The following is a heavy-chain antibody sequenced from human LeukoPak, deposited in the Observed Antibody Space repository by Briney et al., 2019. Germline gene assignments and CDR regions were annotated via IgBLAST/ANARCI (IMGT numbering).Heavy chain of an antibody. CDR1: GNTFTGYY. CDR2: INPNSGGT. D-gene: IGHD3-10*01. CDR3: ARDPGGSGSYLYYFDY. Sequence: ASVKVSCKASGNTFTGYYMHWVRQAPGQGLEWMGWINPNSGGTNYAQKFQGWVTMTRDTSISTAYMELSRLRSDDTAVYYCARDPGGSGSYLYYFDYWGQGTLVTVSS. V-gene: IGHV1-2*04. J-gene: IGHJ4*02.